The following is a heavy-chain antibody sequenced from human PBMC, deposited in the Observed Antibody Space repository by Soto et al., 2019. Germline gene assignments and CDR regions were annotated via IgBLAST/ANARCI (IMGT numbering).Heavy chain of an antibody. CDR2: IYWDGDK. Sequence: SGPTLVNPTQTLTLTCTFSGFSLRTSEVGVGWIRQPPGKALEWLALIYWDGDKRYSPSLKSRVTITKDTSKSQVVLTMTDMDAVDTATYYCVYRKSGSYFGYWGQGTPVTVSS. CDR3: VYRKSGSYFGY. V-gene: IGHV2-5*02. J-gene: IGHJ4*02. CDR1: GFSLRTSEVG. D-gene: IGHD3-10*01.